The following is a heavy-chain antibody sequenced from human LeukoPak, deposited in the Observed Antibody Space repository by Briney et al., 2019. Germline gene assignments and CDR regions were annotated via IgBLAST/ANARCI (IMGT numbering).Heavy chain of an antibody. CDR2: LCGSGGST. Sequence: GGSLRLSCAASGFTFSSYAMSWVRQAPGKGLEWVSALCGSGGSTYYADSVKGRFTISRDNAKDTLSLQMNSLRAEDTAVYYCAKSPGYNSGWTGDYFDYWGQGTLVTVSS. CDR1: GFTFSSYA. V-gene: IGHV3-23*01. J-gene: IGHJ4*02. D-gene: IGHD6-19*01. CDR3: AKSPGYNSGWTGDYFDY.